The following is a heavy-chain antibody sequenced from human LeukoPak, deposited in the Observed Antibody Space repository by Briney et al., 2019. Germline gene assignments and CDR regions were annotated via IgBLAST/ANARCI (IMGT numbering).Heavy chain of an antibody. CDR2: IYYGENT. J-gene: IGHJ6*03. CDR1: GGSISSGPYY. V-gene: IGHV4-39*07. Sequence: SETLSLTCTVSGGSISSGPYYWGWIRQPPGKGLEWIGNIYYGENTYYNPSLKSRVTISIDTSKNQFSLKLSSVTAADTAVYYCARDFGASITMVRGVRSFGYMDVWGKGTTVTVSS. CDR3: ARDFGASITMVRGVRSFGYMDV. D-gene: IGHD3-10*01.